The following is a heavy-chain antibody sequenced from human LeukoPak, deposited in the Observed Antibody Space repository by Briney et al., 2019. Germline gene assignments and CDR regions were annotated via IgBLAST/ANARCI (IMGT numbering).Heavy chain of an antibody. CDR3: ATGYCSGGSCPYYYYGMDV. CDR1: GGSISSYY. D-gene: IGHD2-15*01. Sequence: SETLSLTCTVSGGSISSYYWSWIRQPPGKGLEWIGYIYYSGSANYNPSLKSRVTISVDTSKNQFSLKLSSVTAADTAVYYCATGYCSGGSCPYYYYGMDVWGQGTTVTVSS. CDR2: IYYSGSA. V-gene: IGHV4-59*01. J-gene: IGHJ6*02.